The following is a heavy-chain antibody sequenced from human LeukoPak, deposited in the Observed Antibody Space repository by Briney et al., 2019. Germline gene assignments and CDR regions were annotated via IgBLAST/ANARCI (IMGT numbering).Heavy chain of an antibody. CDR3: ARTSLRAFHI. Sequence: GGSLRLSCAASGFTFSSYSMNWVRQAPGKGLGWVSYISSSSNTIYHADSVKGRFTISRDNAKNSLYLQMNSLRDEDTAVYYCARTSLRAFHIWGQGTMVTVSS. J-gene: IGHJ3*02. CDR1: GFTFSSYS. V-gene: IGHV3-48*02. CDR2: ISSSSNTI.